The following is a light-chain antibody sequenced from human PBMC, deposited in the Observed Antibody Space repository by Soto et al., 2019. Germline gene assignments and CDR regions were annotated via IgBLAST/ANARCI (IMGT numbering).Light chain of an antibody. CDR2: DAS. CDR1: QSISSW. Sequence: DILMTQALSTLSESVGDRVTITCRASQSISSWLAWYQQKPGKAPKLLIYDASSLESGVPSRFSGSGSGTEFTLTISSLQPDDFATYYCQQYNSYSPTTFGQGTKVDIK. CDR3: QQYNSYSPTT. J-gene: IGKJ1*01. V-gene: IGKV1-5*01.